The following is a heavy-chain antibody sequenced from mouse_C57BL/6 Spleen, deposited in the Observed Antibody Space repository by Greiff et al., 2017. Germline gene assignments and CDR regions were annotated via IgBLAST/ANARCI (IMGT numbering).Heavy chain of an antibody. CDR1: GYTFPSYW. CDR2: IHPNSGST. V-gene: IGHV1-64*01. CDR3: ARSGPYDYDGDYYAMDY. J-gene: IGHJ4*01. D-gene: IGHD2-4*01. Sequence: VQLQQPGAELVKPGASVKLSCKASGYTFPSYWMHWVKQRPGQGLEWIGMIHPNSGSTNYNEKFKSKATLTVDKSSSTAYMQLSSLTSEDSAVYYCARSGPYDYDGDYYAMDYWGQGTSVTVSS.